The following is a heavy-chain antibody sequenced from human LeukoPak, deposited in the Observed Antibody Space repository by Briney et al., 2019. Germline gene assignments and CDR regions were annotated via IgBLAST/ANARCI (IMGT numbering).Heavy chain of an antibody. Sequence: GGPLRLSCAASGFTFSSYGMHWVRQAPGKGLEWVAVISYDGSNKYYADSVKGRFTISRDNSKNTLYLQMNSLRAEDTAVYYCAKEEVHDFWSGYPRTRDPDYWGQGTLVTVSS. CDR1: GFTFSSYG. V-gene: IGHV3-30*18. J-gene: IGHJ4*02. CDR3: AKEEVHDFWSGYPRTRDPDY. D-gene: IGHD3-3*01. CDR2: ISYDGSNK.